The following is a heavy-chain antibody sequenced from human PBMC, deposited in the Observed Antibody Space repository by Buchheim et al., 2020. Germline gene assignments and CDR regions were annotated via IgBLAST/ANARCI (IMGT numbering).Heavy chain of an antibody. J-gene: IGHJ4*02. CDR2: IKHDGSKK. Sequence: EVQLVESGGGLVQPGGSLRLSCAASGVNIGGNFMTWVRQAPGKGLEWVANIKHDGSKKYYVDSVKGRFTISRDNAKNSLYLQMNSLRVEDTAIYYCARGRGWLDYWGQGTL. CDR1: GVNIGGNF. CDR3: ARGRGWLDY. V-gene: IGHV3-7*01. D-gene: IGHD5-24*01.